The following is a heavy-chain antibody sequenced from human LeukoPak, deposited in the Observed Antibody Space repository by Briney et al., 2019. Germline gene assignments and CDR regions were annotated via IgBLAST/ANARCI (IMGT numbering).Heavy chain of an antibody. CDR1: GFTFSSYE. V-gene: IGHV3-7*01. Sequence: QSGGSLRLSCAASGFTFSSYEMNWVRQAPGKGLEWVANIKQDGSEKYYVDSVKGRFTISRDNARNSLYLQMNSLRAEDTAVYYCARDQGSGINYYYYYMDVWGKGTTVTVSS. CDR3: ARDQGSGINYYYYYMDV. CDR2: IKQDGSEK. J-gene: IGHJ6*03. D-gene: IGHD3-10*01.